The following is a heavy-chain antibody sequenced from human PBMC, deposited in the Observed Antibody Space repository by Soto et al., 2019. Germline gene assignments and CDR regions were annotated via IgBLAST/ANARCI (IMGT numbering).Heavy chain of an antibody. Sequence: QVQLQESGPGLLKPSQTLSLTCTVSGGSILNGGHYWTWILQHQGKGLEWIGRIFFSGITHYNPAFKSRLTFSLDTAKNQFSLKHTSVTAADTAIYYCARDNCGGMLDLWGPGTLVTVSS. V-gene: IGHV4-31*03. CDR3: ARDNCGGMLDL. CDR1: GGSILNGGHY. J-gene: IGHJ4*02. CDR2: IFFSGIT. D-gene: IGHD2-15*01.